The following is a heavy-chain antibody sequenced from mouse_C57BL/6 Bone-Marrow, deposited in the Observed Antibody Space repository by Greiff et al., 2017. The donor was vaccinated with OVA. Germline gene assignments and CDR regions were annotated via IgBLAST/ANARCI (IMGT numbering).Heavy chain of an antibody. V-gene: IGHV1-81*01. CDR2: IYPRSGNT. CDR1: GYTFTSYG. CDR3: ARGRLRRGALDY. D-gene: IGHD2-4*01. J-gene: IGHJ2*01. Sequence: QVHVKQSGAELARPGASVKLSCKASGYTFTSYGISWVKQSTGQGLEWIGEIYPRSGNTYYNEKFKGKATLTADKSSSTAYMELRSLTSEDSAVYFCARGRLRRGALDYWGQGTTLTVSS.